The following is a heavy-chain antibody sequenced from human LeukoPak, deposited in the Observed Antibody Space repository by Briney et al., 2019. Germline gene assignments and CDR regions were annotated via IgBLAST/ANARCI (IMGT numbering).Heavy chain of an antibody. CDR3: ARVHSDQWVYYYYYMDV. J-gene: IGHJ6*03. Sequence: ASVKVSCKASGYTFTSYGISWVRQAPGQGLEWMGWISAYNGNTNYAQKFQGRVTMTTDTSTSTAYMELRSLRSDDTAVYYCARVHSDQWVYYYYYMDVWGKGTTVTVSS. CDR2: ISAYNGNT. CDR1: GYTFTSYG. V-gene: IGHV1-18*01. D-gene: IGHD2-15*01.